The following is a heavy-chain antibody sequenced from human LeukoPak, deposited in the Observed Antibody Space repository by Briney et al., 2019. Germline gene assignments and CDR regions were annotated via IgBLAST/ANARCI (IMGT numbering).Heavy chain of an antibody. Sequence: GALVKVSCKASGYTFTGYYMHWVRQAPGQGLEWMGWINPNSGGTNYAQKFQGRVTMTRDTSISTAYMELSRLRSDDTAVYYCATRIVGATGRGYYYGMDVWGQGTTVTVSS. J-gene: IGHJ6*02. V-gene: IGHV1-2*02. CDR1: GYTFTGYY. CDR2: INPNSGGT. D-gene: IGHD1-26*01. CDR3: ATRIVGATGRGYYYGMDV.